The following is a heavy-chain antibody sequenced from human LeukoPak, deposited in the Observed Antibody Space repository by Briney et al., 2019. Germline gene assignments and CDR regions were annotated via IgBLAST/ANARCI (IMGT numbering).Heavy chain of an antibody. CDR2: ISYDGSNK. V-gene: IGHV3-30-3*01. D-gene: IGHD6-6*01. Sequence: GGSLRLSCAASGFTFSSYAMHWVRQAPGKGLEWVAVISYDGSNKYYADSVKGRFTISRDNSKNTLYLQMNSLRAEDTAVYYCAREHLVYLIDYWGQGTLVTVSS. CDR1: GFTFSSYA. J-gene: IGHJ4*02. CDR3: AREHLVYLIDY.